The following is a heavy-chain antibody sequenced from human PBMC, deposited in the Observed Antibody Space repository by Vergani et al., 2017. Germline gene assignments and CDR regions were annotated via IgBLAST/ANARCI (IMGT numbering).Heavy chain of an antibody. CDR1: GGSISSSSYY. V-gene: IGHV4-39*01. CDR2: IYYSGST. CDR3: ARHGWLVTFDY. D-gene: IGHD6-19*01. Sequence: QLQLQESGPGLVKPSETLSLTCTVSGGSISSSSYYWGWIRQPPGQGLEWVGSIYYSGSTYYNPSLKSRVTISVDTSKNQFSLKLSSVTAADTAVYYCARHGWLVTFDYWGQGTLVTVSS. J-gene: IGHJ4*02.